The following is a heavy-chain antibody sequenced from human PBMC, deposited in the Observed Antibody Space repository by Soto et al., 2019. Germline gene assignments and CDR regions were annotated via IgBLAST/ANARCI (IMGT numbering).Heavy chain of an antibody. D-gene: IGHD5-18*01. Sequence: QVQLQESGPGLVKPSGTLSLTCAVSGGSISSRDWWIWVRQPPGKGLEWIGEIFHVGNTNYTPPRKSRITISIAQSRTPFSLRVRSVTAADTGVYSCEGGYGYYSAEYLEKWGQGTLVSVSS. CDR1: GGSISSRDW. CDR3: EGGYGYYSAEYLEK. V-gene: IGHV4-4*02. CDR2: IFHVGNT. J-gene: IGHJ1*01.